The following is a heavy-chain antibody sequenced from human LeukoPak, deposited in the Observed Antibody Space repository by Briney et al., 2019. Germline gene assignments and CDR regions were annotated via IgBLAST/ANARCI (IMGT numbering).Heavy chain of an antibody. CDR1: GGSFSGYY. CDR2: INHSGST. Sequence: SETLSLTCAVYGGSFSGYYWSWIRQPPGKGLEWIGEINHSGSTNYNPSLKSRVTISVDTSKNQFSLKLSSVTAADTAVYYCARGARQWLASTAFDPWGQGTLVTVSS. V-gene: IGHV4-34*01. D-gene: IGHD6-19*01. CDR3: ARGARQWLASTAFDP. J-gene: IGHJ5*02.